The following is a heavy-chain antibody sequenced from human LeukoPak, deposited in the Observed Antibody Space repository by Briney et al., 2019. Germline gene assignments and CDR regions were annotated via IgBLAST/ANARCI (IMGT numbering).Heavy chain of an antibody. V-gene: IGHV4-30-2*01. CDR2: IYHSGST. CDR1: GGSISSGGYY. Sequence: SETLSLTCTVSGGSISSGGYYWSWIRQPRGKGLEWIGYIYHSGSTYYNPSLKSRVTISVDRSKNQFSLKLSSVTAADTAVYYCARVPSSSDAFDIWGQGTMVTVSS. J-gene: IGHJ3*02. CDR3: ARVPSSSDAFDI.